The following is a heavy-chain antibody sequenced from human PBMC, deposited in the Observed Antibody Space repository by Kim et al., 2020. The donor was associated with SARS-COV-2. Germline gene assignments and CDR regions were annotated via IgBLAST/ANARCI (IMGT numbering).Heavy chain of an antibody. V-gene: IGHV3-21*01. CDR1: GFTFRSYS. CDR3: ALRNYYDSSGYDRGLGY. D-gene: IGHD3-22*01. Sequence: GGSLRLSCAASGFTFRSYSMNWVRQAPGKGLEWVSSISSSSIYIYYADSVKGRFTISRDNAKNSLYLQMNSLRAEDTAVYYCALRNYYDSSGYDRGLGYWGQGTLVTVSS. CDR2: ISSSSIYI. J-gene: IGHJ4*02.